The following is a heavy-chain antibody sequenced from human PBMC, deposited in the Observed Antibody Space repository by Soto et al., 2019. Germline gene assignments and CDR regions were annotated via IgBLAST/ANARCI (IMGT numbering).Heavy chain of an antibody. CDR2: VHYSGST. D-gene: IGHD3-3*01. CDR3: ARADFWSGFYPD. CDR1: GGSISNYY. J-gene: IGHJ4*01. V-gene: IGHV4-59*01. Sequence: ETLSLTCTVSGGSISNYYWSWIRQPPGKGLEWIGYVHYSGSTNSNPSLKRRVTISVDMSKNQFSLGLTSMTAADTAVYFCARADFWSGFYPDWGHGTLVTVSS.